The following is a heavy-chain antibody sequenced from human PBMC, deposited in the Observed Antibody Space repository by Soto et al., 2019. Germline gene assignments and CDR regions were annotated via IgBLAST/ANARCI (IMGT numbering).Heavy chain of an antibody. Sequence: LSLTCAVYGGSFSGYYWSWIRQPPGKGLEWIGEINHSGSTNYNPSLKSRVTISVDTSKNQFSLKLSSVTAADTAVYYCARSGVGYCSGGSCYSYYYYYGMDVWGQGTTVTVSS. CDR1: GGSFSGYY. CDR3: ARSGVGYCSGGSCYSYYYYYGMDV. D-gene: IGHD2-15*01. V-gene: IGHV4-34*01. J-gene: IGHJ6*02. CDR2: INHSGST.